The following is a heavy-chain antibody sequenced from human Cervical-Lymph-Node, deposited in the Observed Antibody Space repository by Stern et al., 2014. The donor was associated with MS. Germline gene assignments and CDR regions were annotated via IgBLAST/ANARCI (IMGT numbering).Heavy chain of an antibody. CDR3: VKEAILVWFGAPPVDS. CDR2: ISFDGGDT. J-gene: IGHJ4*02. Sequence: VQLVESGAGVVQPGSSLKVSCKASGFTFTNHGLSWVRQAPGQGLEWVALISFDGGDTKYADSVQGRVIVTKDNSTKTPYLEMNSLKTDDTAMYFCVKEAILVWFGAPPVDSWGQGTLVTVSS. D-gene: IGHD3-10*01. CDR1: GFTFTNHG. V-gene: IGHV3-30*18.